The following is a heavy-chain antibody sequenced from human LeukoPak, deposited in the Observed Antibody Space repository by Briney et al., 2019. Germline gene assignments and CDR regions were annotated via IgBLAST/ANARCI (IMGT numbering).Heavy chain of an antibody. Sequence: PGGSLRLSCAASGFTFSSYAMHWVRQAPGKGLEWVAVISYDGNIKYYTDSAKGRFTISRDNSNNTVYLQMNNLRPEDTSLYYCAKSGPTGWEPFDYWGQGTLVTVSS. D-gene: IGHD1-26*01. CDR1: GFTFSSYA. V-gene: IGHV3-30*18. CDR3: AKSGPTGWEPFDY. CDR2: ISYDGNIK. J-gene: IGHJ4*02.